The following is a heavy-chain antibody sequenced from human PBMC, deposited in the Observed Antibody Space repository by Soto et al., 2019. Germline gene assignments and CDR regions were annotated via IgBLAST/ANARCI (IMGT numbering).Heavy chain of an antibody. J-gene: IGHJ6*03. CDR1: GFTFSSYS. Sequence: EVQLVESGGGLVQPGGSLRLSCAASGFTFSSYSMNWVRQAPGKGLEWVSYISSSSSTIYYADSVKGRFTISRDNAKNPLYLQMNSLRAEDTAVYYCARVRAGLRYFDWLENYYYYMDVWGKGTTVTVSS. V-gene: IGHV3-48*01. D-gene: IGHD3-9*01. CDR2: ISSSSSTI. CDR3: ARVRAGLRYFDWLENYYYYMDV.